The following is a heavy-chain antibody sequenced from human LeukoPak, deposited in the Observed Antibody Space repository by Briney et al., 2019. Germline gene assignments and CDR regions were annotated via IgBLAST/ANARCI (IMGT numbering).Heavy chain of an antibody. Sequence: SQTLSPTCTVSGGSISSGDYYWSWIRQPPGKGLEWIGYIYYSGSTYYNPSLKSRVTISVDTSKNQFSLKLSSVTAADTAVYYCARVDGSSPFDYWGQGTLVTVSS. CDR3: ARVDGSSPFDY. CDR2: IYYSGST. D-gene: IGHD6-6*01. J-gene: IGHJ4*02. V-gene: IGHV4-30-4*08. CDR1: GGSISSGDYY.